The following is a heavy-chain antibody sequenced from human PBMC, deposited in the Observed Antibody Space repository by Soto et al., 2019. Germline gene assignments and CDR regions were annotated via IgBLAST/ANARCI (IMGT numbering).Heavy chain of an antibody. CDR2: ISWDGSST. CDR1: GFTFSSCW. V-gene: IGHV3-43*01. CDR3: AKDMGISAAGFL. J-gene: IGHJ4*02. D-gene: IGHD3-3*01. Sequence: SLRLSCAASGFTFSSCWMNWVRQAPGEGLVWVSRISWDGSSTYYADSVKGRFTISRDNSKNSLYLQMNSLRTEDTALYYCAKDMGISAAGFLWGQGTLVTVSS.